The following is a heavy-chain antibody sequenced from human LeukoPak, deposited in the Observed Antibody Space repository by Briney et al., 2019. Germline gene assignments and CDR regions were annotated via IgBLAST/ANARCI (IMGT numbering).Heavy chain of an antibody. Sequence: GRPLRLSCAASGFTFSSYGMHWVRQAPGKGLEWVAVISYDGSNKYYADSVKGRFTISRDNSKNTLYLQMNSLRAEDTAVYYCAKDLLYGYGYYYYGMDVWGQGTTVTVSS. CDR1: GFTFSSYG. CDR2: ISYDGSNK. CDR3: AKDLLYGYGYYYYGMDV. D-gene: IGHD5-18*01. V-gene: IGHV3-30*18. J-gene: IGHJ6*02.